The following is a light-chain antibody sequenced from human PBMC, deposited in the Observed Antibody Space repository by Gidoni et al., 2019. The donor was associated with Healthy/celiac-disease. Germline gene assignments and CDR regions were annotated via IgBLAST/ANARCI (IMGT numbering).Light chain of an antibody. CDR2: TAS. V-gene: IGKV1-5*03. Sequence: DIQMTQSPSTLSASVGDRVTITCRASQSISSRLAWYQQKPGKAPNLLIYTASSLESGVPSRFSGSGSGTGFTLTISSLQPDDFATYFCQQYNSCSPEGTFGQGTKLEIK. CDR3: QQYNSCSPEGT. J-gene: IGKJ2*01. CDR1: QSISSR.